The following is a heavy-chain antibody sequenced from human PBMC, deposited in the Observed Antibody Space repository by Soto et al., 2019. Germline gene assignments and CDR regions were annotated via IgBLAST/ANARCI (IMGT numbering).Heavy chain of an antibody. CDR3: TIGSWSGEVFDI. Sequence: QVQLVQSGAEVKKPGSSVKVSCKDSGGTFSAYSMFWVRQAPGQGLEWMGRIIPMLGVRNYAQRFQDRVTIIADKSTATVHMELSSLRSEDTALYYCTIGSWSGEVFDIWGQGTMVTVSS. CDR1: GGTFSAYS. J-gene: IGHJ3*02. CDR2: IIPMLGVR. D-gene: IGHD2-21*01. V-gene: IGHV1-69*02.